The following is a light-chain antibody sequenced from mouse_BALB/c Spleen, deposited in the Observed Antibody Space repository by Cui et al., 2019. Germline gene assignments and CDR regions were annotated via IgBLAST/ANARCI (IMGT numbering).Light chain of an antibody. CDR2: LTS. Sequence: QIVLTQSPALMSVSPGEKVTMTCSASSSVSYMYWYQQKPRSSPKPWIYLTSNLASGVPDRFSGSGSGTSYSLTISSMEAEDAATYYCQQWSSNPRTFGGGTKLEIK. CDR1: SSVSY. V-gene: IGKV4-68*01. CDR3: QQWSSNPRT. J-gene: IGKJ2*01.